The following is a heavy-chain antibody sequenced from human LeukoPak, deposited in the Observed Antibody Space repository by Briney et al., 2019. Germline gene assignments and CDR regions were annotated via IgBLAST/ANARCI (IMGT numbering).Heavy chain of an antibody. D-gene: IGHD3-10*01. CDR3: ASEGPVWFGEQREYYGMDV. J-gene: IGHJ6*02. Sequence: PGGSLRLSCAASGFTFSSYSMNWVRQAPGKGLEWVSYISSSSSTIYYADSVKGRFTISRDNAKNSLYLQMNSLRAEDTAVYYCASEGPVWFGEQREYYGMDVWGQGTTVTVSS. CDR1: GFTFSSYS. CDR2: ISSSSSTI. V-gene: IGHV3-48*04.